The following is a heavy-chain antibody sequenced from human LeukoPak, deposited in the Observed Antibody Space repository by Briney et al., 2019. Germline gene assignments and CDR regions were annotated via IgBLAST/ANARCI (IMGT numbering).Heavy chain of an antibody. CDR3: ARTGRYCTNGVCRFDY. J-gene: IGHJ4*02. D-gene: IGHD2-8*01. Sequence: SETLSLTCTVSGGSISSYYWSWIRQPAGKGLEWIGRIYTSGSTNYNPSLKSRVTMSVDTSKNQFSLKLSSVTAADTAVYYCARTGRYCTNGVCRFDYWGQGTLVTVSS. CDR2: IYTSGST. V-gene: IGHV4-4*07. CDR1: GGSISSYY.